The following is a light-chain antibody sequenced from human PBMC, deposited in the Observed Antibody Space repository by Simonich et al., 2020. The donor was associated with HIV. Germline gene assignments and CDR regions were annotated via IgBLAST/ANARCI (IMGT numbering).Light chain of an antibody. CDR2: AAS. V-gene: IGKV1-NL1*01. Sequence: DIQMSQYPSSLSASVGDRVTITSRGSQGISNSLAWYQQKTGTAPTVLLNAASRLESGVPSRFSGSGSGTDYTLTIISLQPEDFATYYWQQYYSTPQLTFGGGTKVEIK. CDR1: QGISNS. J-gene: IGKJ4*01. CDR3: QQYYSTPQLT.